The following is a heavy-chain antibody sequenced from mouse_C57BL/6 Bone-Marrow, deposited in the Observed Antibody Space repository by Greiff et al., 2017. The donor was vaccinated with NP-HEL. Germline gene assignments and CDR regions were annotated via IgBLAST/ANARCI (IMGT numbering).Heavy chain of an antibody. D-gene: IGHD2-4*01. V-gene: IGHV5-17*01. CDR2: ISSGSSTI. CDR3: ARWNYDYSWFAY. J-gene: IGHJ3*01. Sequence: EVQLVESGGGLVKPGGSLKLSCAASGFTFSDYGMHWVRQAPEKGLEWVAYISSGSSTIYYADTVKGRFTISRDNAKNTLFLQMTSLRSEDTAMYYCARWNYDYSWFAYWGQGTLVTVSA. CDR1: GFTFSDYG.